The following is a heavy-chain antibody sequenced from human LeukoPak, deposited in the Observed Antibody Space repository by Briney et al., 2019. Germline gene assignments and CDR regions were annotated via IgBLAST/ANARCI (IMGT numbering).Heavy chain of an antibody. V-gene: IGHV3-23*01. CDR1: GFTFSSYA. CDR2: ISGSGGST. Sequence: GGSLRLSCAASGFTFSSYAMSWVRQAPGKGLEWVSAISGSGGSTYYADSVKGRFTISRDNSKNTLYLQMNSLRAEDTAVYYCAAGLVVVITGNLQHWGQGTLVTVSS. CDR3: AAGLVVVITGNLQH. J-gene: IGHJ1*01. D-gene: IGHD3-22*01.